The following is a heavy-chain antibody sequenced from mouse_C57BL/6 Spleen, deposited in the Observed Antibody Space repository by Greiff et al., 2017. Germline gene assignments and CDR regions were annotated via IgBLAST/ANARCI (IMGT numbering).Heavy chain of an antibody. J-gene: IGHJ3*01. CDR2: ISSGSSTI. V-gene: IGHV5-17*01. Sequence: EVKVEESGGGLVKPGGSLKLSCAASGFTFSDYGMHWVRQAPEKGLEWVAYISSGSSTIYYADTVKGRFTISRDNAKNTLFLQMTSLRSEDTAMYYCARNGGYWFAYWGQGTLVTVSA. D-gene: IGHD2-2*01. CDR1: GFTFSDYG. CDR3: ARNGGYWFAY.